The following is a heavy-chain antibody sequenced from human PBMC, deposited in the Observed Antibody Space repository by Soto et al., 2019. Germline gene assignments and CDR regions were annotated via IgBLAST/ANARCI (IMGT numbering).Heavy chain of an antibody. J-gene: IGHJ4*02. CDR3: TRDNKGLADY. CDR1: GYTSTNYA. Sequence: GASVKVSCKASGYTSTNYAVHWVRQAPGQGLQWIGWINVGNGNTKSSQKFQGRVTFSRDTSASTAYMEVSSLTSEDTAVYYCTRDNKGLADYWGQGTLVTVSS. CDR2: INVGNGNT. V-gene: IGHV1-3*01.